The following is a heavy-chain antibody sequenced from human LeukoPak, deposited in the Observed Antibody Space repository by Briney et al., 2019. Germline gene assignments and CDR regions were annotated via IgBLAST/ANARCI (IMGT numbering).Heavy chain of an antibody. CDR1: GGSISSYY. CDR3: AREAMVRGVSPGGAFDI. CDR2: IYYSGST. Sequence: SETLSLTCTVSGGSISSYYWSWIRQPPGKGLEWIGYIYYSGSTNYNPSLKSRVTISVDTSKNQFSLKLSSVTAADTAVYYCAREAMVRGVSPGGAFDIWGQGTMVTVSS. V-gene: IGHV4-59*01. J-gene: IGHJ3*02. D-gene: IGHD3-10*01.